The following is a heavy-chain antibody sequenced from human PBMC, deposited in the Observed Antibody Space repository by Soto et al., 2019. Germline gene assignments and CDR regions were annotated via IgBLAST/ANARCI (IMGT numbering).Heavy chain of an antibody. D-gene: IGHD6-6*01. J-gene: IGHJ6*02. Sequence: GVSMMLSCAASGCTCSSYSMIRVSQAPGKGLEWVSAISGSGGSTFYADSVKGRFTISRDNSKNTLYLQMNSLRAEDTAVYYCAKRIAARPPGYYYYCMDCWGQGTTVTFSS. CDR3: AKRIAARPPGYYYYCMDC. CDR2: ISGSGGST. CDR1: GCTCSSYS. V-gene: IGHV3-23*01.